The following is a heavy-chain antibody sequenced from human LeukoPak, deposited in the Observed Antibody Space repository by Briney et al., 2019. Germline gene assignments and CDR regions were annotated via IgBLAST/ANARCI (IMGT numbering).Heavy chain of an antibody. D-gene: IGHD1-7*01. CDR3: ARAQLELRLYYYYYYMDV. CDR1: GGTFSSYA. Sequence: SVKVSCKASGGTFSSYAISWVRQAPGQGLEWMGGIIPIFGTANYAQKFQGRVTITTDESTSTAYMELSSLRSEDTAVYYCARAQLELRLYYYYYYMDVWGKGTTVTVTS. CDR2: IIPIFGTA. V-gene: IGHV1-69*05. J-gene: IGHJ6*03.